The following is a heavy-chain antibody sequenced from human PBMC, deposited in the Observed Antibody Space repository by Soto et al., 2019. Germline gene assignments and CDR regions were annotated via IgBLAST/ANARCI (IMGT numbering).Heavy chain of an antibody. V-gene: IGHV4-59*01. J-gene: IGHJ6*02. Sequence: QVQLQESGPGLVKPSETLSLTCTVSGGSISSYYWSWIRQPPGKGLEWIGYIYYSGSTNYNPSLKSRVTISVDTSKNQFSLTLSSVTAAHTAVYYCARVLRFLEWLSPYYYGMDVWGQGTTVTVSS. D-gene: IGHD3-3*01. CDR2: IYYSGST. CDR3: ARVLRFLEWLSPYYYGMDV. CDR1: GGSISSYY.